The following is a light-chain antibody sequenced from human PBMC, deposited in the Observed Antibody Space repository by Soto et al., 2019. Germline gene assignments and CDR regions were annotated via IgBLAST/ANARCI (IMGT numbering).Light chain of an antibody. J-gene: IGLJ1*01. CDR3: SAYTTAFFYV. CDR2: GVT. Sequence: QSALTQPASVSGSPGQSITISCTGSSSDIGAFNYVAWYQQHPGKAPKLIIHGVTNRPSGVSSRFSGSKSDYTASLTISGLQAEDEADYQCSAYTTAFFYVFGTGTKLTVL. CDR1: SSDIGAFNY. V-gene: IGLV2-14*01.